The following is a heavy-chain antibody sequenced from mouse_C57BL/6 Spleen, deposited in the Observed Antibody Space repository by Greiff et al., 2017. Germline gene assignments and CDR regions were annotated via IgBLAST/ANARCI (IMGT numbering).Heavy chain of an antibody. D-gene: IGHD3-1*01. CDR1: GYAFSSSW. CDR2: IYPGDGDT. V-gene: IGHV1-82*01. CDR3: ARGGGLWYFDV. J-gene: IGHJ1*03. Sequence: VKLMESGPELVKPGASVKISCKASGYAFSSSWMNWVKQRPGKGLEWIGRIYPGDGDTNYNGKFKGKATLTADKSSSTAYMQLSSLTSEDSAVYFCARGGGLWYFDVWGTGTTVTVSS.